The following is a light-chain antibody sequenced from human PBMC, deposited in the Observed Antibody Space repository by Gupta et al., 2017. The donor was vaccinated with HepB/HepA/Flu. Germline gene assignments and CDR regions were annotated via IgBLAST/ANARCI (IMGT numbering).Light chain of an antibody. CDR1: QNIDDF. CDR3: QHTFNSSRM. V-gene: IGKV1-39*01. Sequence: QLTQSPSSLSSFVGDTVTINCRAGQNIDDFVNWYRQRPGKAPTLVVYAATNLQRGVPTRFIGGGSGTDFSLTISNLRPEDFATYYCQHTFNSSRMFGQGTAVEV. CDR2: AAT. J-gene: IGKJ1*01.